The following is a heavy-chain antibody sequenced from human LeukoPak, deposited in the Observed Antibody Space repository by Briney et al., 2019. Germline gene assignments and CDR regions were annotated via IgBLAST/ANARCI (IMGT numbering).Heavy chain of an antibody. V-gene: IGHV3-23*05. Sequence: GGSLRLSCAASGFSYNGQTVSWFRQPPGKPLEWVSSFSRYGTPYYADSVKGRFTISRDISKNTLFLQMNSLRAEDTAIYYCAKGAYDYIEIAYFDSWGQGTLVTVSS. CDR3: AKGAYDYIEIAYFDS. CDR1: GFSYNGQT. CDR2: FSRYGTP. J-gene: IGHJ4*02. D-gene: IGHD5-12*01.